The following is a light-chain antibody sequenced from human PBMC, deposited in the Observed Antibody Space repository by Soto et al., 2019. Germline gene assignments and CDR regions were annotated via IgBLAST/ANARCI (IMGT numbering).Light chain of an antibody. CDR3: QQGTDWPPGT. Sequence: EIVLTQSPPTLTFSPGERATLSCRASQSVSTFLAWYQHKPGQAPRLLIYDASNRATGIPDRFRGSGSGTDFTLTISSLEPEDFALYYCQQGTDWPPGTFGQGAKVDIK. V-gene: IGKV3-11*01. CDR1: QSVSTF. CDR2: DAS. J-gene: IGKJ1*01.